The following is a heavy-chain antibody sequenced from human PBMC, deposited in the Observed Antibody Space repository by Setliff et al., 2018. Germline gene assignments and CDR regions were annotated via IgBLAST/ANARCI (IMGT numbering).Heavy chain of an antibody. Sequence: SETLSLTCSVSGGSISSYYWSWIRQPPGKGLEWIGYIYTGGSTTYNPSLKSRVTLSLDTSKNHLSLNLNSVTAADTAVYYCARQPYSTTYYYYYYYMDVWGKGTTVTVSS. CDR2: IYTGGST. CDR1: GGSISSYY. V-gene: IGHV4-59*08. D-gene: IGHD6-13*01. CDR3: ARQPYSTTYYYYYYYMDV. J-gene: IGHJ6*03.